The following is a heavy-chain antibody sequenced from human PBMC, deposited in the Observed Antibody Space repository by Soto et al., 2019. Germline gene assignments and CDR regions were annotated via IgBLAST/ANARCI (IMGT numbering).Heavy chain of an antibody. CDR3: AXXGTPIDY. CDR1: GYTFTNFG. CDR2: ISAYNGNT. V-gene: IGHV1-18*01. Sequence: QVQLVQSGAEVKKPGASVKVSCKASGYTFTNFGISWVRQAPGQGLEWMGWISAYNGNTNYAQNFQGRVTMTTDTXXXXXXXXXXXXXXXXXXXXXXAXXGTPIDYWGQGTLVTVSS. J-gene: IGHJ4*02. D-gene: IGHD2-15*01.